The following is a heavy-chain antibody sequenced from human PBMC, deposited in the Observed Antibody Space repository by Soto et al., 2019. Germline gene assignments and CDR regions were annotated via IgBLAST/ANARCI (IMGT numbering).Heavy chain of an antibody. Sequence: RGSLILSCASSGFTFSIYSMNWVRQAPGKGLDLVSSISSSSSYIYYADSVKGRFTISRDNAKNSLYLQMNSLRAEDTAVYYCARDRHDSSGYLGYWGQGTMVTVSS. V-gene: IGHV3-21*01. J-gene: IGHJ4*02. CDR3: ARDRHDSSGYLGY. CDR2: ISSSSSYI. D-gene: IGHD3-22*01. CDR1: GFTFSIYS.